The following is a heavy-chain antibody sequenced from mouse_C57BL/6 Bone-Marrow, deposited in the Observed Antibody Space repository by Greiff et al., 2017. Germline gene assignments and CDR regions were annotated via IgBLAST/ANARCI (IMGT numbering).Heavy chain of an antibody. CDR2: ISSGGSYT. Sequence: EVQLVESGGDLVKPGGSLKLSCAASGFTFSSYGMSWVRQTPDKRLEWVATISSGGSYTYYPDSVKGRFPISRDNAKNTLYLQMSSLKSEDTAMYYCASYDYDGVWWYFDVWGTGTTVTVSS. CDR3: ASYDYDGVWWYFDV. D-gene: IGHD2-4*01. V-gene: IGHV5-6*01. CDR1: GFTFSSYG. J-gene: IGHJ1*03.